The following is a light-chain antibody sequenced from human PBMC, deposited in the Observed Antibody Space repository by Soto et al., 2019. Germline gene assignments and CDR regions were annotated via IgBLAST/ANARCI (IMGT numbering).Light chain of an antibody. CDR3: QKYDNAPLT. CDR2: AAY. Sequence: DIQMTQAPSSLYASVGDRVTITCRARQDISTYLAWYQQKPGKVPKLLISAAYTLQSGVPPRFSGSGSGTDSTLTISSLQPEDVATYYCQKYDNAPLTFGGGTKVEIK. J-gene: IGKJ4*01. CDR1: QDISTY. V-gene: IGKV1-27*01.